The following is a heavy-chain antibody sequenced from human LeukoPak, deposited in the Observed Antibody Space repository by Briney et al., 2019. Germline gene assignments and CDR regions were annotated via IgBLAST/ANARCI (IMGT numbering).Heavy chain of an antibody. V-gene: IGHV1-46*01. J-gene: IGHJ6*03. CDR3: ARDGVLGVVTAIRYYYYMDV. Sequence: ASVKVSCKASGYTFTSYYMHWVRQAPGQGPEWMGIINPSGGSTSYAQKFQGRVTMTRDMSTSTVYMELSSLRSEDTAVYYCARDGVLGVVTAIRYYYYMDVWGKGTTVTVSS. CDR1: GYTFTSYY. CDR2: INPSGGST. D-gene: IGHD2-21*02.